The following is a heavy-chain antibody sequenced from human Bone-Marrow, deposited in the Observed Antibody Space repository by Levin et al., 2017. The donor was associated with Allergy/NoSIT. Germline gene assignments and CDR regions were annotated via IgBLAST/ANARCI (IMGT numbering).Heavy chain of an antibody. CDR3: ARHCSGGSCWDY. V-gene: IGHV2-5*02. CDR2: IYWDDDK. D-gene: IGHD2-15*01. J-gene: IGHJ4*02. Sequence: SGPTLVKPTQTLTLTCTFSGFSLSTSGVGVGWIRQPPGKALEWPALIYWDDDKRYSPSLKSRLTITKDTSKNQVVLTMNNMDPVDTATYYCARHCSGGSCWDYWGQGTLVTVSS. CDR1: GFSLSTSGVG.